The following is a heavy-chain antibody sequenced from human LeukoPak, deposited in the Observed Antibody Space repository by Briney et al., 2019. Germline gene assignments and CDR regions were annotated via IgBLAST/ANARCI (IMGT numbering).Heavy chain of an antibody. CDR3: AKGDSMIVEVDFDY. CDR1: GFTFSSYA. V-gene: IGHV3-23*01. D-gene: IGHD3-22*01. J-gene: IGHJ4*02. CDR2: ISGSGGST. Sequence: GGSLRLSCAASGFTFSSYAMSWVRQAPGKGLEWVSAISGSGGSTYYADSVKGRFTISRDNSRNTLYLQMNSLRAEDTAVYYCAKGDSMIVEVDFDYWGQGTLVTVSS.